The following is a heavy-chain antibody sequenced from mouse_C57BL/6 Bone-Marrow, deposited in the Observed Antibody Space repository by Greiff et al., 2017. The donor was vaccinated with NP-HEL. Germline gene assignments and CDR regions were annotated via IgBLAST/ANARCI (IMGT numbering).Heavy chain of an antibody. CDR3: ARDSLKFAY. CDR2: ISDGGSYT. J-gene: IGHJ3*01. V-gene: IGHV5-4*01. CDR1: GFTFSSYA. Sequence: EVHLVESGGGLVKPGGSLKLSCAASGFTFSSYAMSWVRQTPEKRLEWVATISDGGSYTYYPDNVKGRFTISRDNAKNNLYLQMSHLKSEDTAMYYCARDSLKFAYWGQGTLVTVSA.